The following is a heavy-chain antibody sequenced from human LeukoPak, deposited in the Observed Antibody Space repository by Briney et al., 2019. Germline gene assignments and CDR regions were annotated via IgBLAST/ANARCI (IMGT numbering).Heavy chain of an antibody. CDR2: INPNSGGT. Sequence: GASVKVSCKASGYTFTGYYMHWVRQAPGQGLEWMGWINPNSGGTNYAQKFQGRVTMTRDTSISTAYMELSRLRSDDTAVYYCARAGYSSGYIFDPWGQGTLVTVSS. J-gene: IGHJ5*02. CDR1: GYTFTGYY. V-gene: IGHV1-2*02. D-gene: IGHD3-22*01. CDR3: ARAGYSSGYIFDP.